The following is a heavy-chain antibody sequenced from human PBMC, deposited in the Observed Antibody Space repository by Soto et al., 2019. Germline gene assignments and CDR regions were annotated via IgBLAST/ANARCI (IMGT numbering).Heavy chain of an antibody. J-gene: IGHJ4*02. CDR3: AKDDGQGYLDY. D-gene: IGHD6-13*01. Sequence: QVHVVDSGGGVVLPGRSLRLSCATSGFTFSSYGMHWVRQAPGKGLEWVAVMSYDGSNTYYGESVKSRFTISRDNSKNPRYLQMNSLRAEDTAVYYCAKDDGQGYLDYWGQGILVTVSS. CDR2: MSYDGSNT. CDR1: GFTFSSYG. V-gene: IGHV3-30*18.